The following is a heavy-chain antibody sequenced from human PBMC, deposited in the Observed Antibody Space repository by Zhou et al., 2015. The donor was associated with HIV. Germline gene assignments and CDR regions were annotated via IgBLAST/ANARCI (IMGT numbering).Heavy chain of an antibody. D-gene: IGHD3-16*02. CDR1: GYTFTSYD. CDR2: MNPNSGNT. CDR3: ARVSGYDYVWGSYRWGSSDYYYYMDV. J-gene: IGHJ6*03. Sequence: QVQLVQSGAEVKKPGASVKVSCKASGYTFTSYDINWVRQATGQGLEWMGWMNPNSGNTGYAQKFQGRVTMTRNTSISTAYMELSSLRSEDTAVYYCARVSGYDYVWGSYRWGSSDYYYYMDVWGKGTTVTVSS. V-gene: IGHV1-8*01.